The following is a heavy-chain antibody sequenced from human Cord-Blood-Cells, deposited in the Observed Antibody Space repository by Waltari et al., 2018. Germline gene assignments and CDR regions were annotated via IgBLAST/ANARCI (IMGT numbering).Heavy chain of an antibody. Sequence: QVQLVQSGAEVKKPGSSVKVSCKASGGTFSSYAISWVRQAPGQGLEWMGGISPIFGTANYAQKFQGRVTITADESTSTAYMELSSLRSEDTAVYYCARGGGHCSSTSCYRDAFDIWGQGTMVTVSS. CDR2: ISPIFGTA. CDR1: GGTFSSYA. J-gene: IGHJ3*02. CDR3: ARGGGHCSSTSCYRDAFDI. V-gene: IGHV1-69*01. D-gene: IGHD2-2*01.